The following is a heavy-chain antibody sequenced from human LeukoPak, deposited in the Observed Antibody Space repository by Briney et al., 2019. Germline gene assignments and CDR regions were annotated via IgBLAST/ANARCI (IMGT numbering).Heavy chain of an antibody. CDR2: IYPGDSDT. J-gene: IGHJ4*02. V-gene: IGHV5-51*01. D-gene: IGHD3-22*01. Sequence: GESLKISCKGSGYSFTSYWIGWVRQMPGKGLEWMGIIYPGDSDTRYSPSFQGQVTISADKSISTAYLQWSSLKASDTAMYYCARGPKYYDSRGYYYPPHFDYWGQGTLVTVSS. CDR1: GYSFTSYW. CDR3: ARGPKYYDSRGYYYPPHFDY.